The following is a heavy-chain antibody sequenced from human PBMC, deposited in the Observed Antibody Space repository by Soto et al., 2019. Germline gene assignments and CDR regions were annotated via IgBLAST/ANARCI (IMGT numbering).Heavy chain of an antibody. CDR2: IYYSGST. D-gene: IGHD1-1*01. CDR3: ASRPLTGTYYFDY. CDR1: GGSISSYY. V-gene: IGHV4-59*01. J-gene: IGHJ4*02. Sequence: SETLSLTCTVSGGSISSYYWSWIRQPPGKGLEWIGYIYYSGSTNYNPSLKSRVTISVDTSKNQFSLKLSSVTAADTAVYYCASRPLTGTYYFDYWGQGTLVTVSS.